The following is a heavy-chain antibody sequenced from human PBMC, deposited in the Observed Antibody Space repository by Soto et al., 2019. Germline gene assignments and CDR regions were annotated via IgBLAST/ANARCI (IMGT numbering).Heavy chain of an antibody. Sequence: SETLSLTCTISGGSVSVYYWSWIRQSTGQGLEWIGYIYASGSPYYNPSLRSRVTISADTSKNQISLKLTSPTAADTAIYYCARGVGSSPPQYWGRGTLVTVSS. CDR1: GGSVSVYY. D-gene: IGHD1-26*01. CDR3: ARGVGSSPPQY. V-gene: IGHV4-59*02. J-gene: IGHJ4*02. CDR2: IYASGSP.